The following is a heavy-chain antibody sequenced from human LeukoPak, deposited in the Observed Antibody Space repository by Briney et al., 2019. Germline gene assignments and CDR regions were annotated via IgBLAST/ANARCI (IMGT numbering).Heavy chain of an antibody. CDR1: GFTFNHYW. V-gene: IGHV3-7*01. Sequence: SGGSLRLSCAASGFTFNHYWMSWVRQAPGKGLEWLANIKQDGSQIYYVDSVKGRFTTSRDNAKYSLYLQMNSLRAEDTAVYYCARDLSVREPLLLWFGELWGGIDYWGQGTLVTVSS. J-gene: IGHJ4*02. CDR3: ARDLSVREPLLLWFGELWGGIDY. D-gene: IGHD3-10*01. CDR2: IKQDGSQI.